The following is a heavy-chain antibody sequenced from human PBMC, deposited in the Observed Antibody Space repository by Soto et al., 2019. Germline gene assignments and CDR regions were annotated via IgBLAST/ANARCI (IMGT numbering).Heavy chain of an antibody. CDR3: ATLFGAAAPFDY. V-gene: IGHV4-30-4*01. J-gene: IGHJ4*02. Sequence: PSETLSLTCTVSGGSINSGDYYWSWIRQPPGKGLEWIGYISYSGSTYYNPSLKSRVTISVDTSKNQFSLKLSSVTAADTAVYYCATLFGAAAPFDYWGQGTLVTVYS. CDR1: GGSINSGDYY. CDR2: ISYSGST. D-gene: IGHD6-13*01.